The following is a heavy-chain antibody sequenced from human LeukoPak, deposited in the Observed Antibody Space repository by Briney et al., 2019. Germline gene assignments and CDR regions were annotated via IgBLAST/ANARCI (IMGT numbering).Heavy chain of an antibody. V-gene: IGHV4-4*02. Sequence: SETLSLTCAVSGGSISSRNWWSWVRQPPGKGLEWIGEIYDSGTTNYNPSLKSRVTISADTSKNQFSLKLTSVTAADTALYYCAKNGQSGFSFDPWGQGTLVTVSS. CDR3: AKNGQSGFSFDP. CDR2: IYDSGTT. CDR1: GGSISSRNW. J-gene: IGHJ5*02. D-gene: IGHD2-8*01.